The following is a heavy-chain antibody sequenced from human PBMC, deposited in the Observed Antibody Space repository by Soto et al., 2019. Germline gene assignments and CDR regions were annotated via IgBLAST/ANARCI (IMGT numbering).Heavy chain of an antibody. CDR2: ISGSGGST. J-gene: IGHJ5*02. Sequence: EVQLLESGGGLVQPGGSLRLSCAASGFTFSSYAMSWVRQAPGKGLEWVSAISGSGGSTYYAHSVKGRFTISRDNSKNTLYLQMNSLRAEDTAVYYCAKALKLLWFGELLGWFDPWGQGTLVTVSS. CDR3: AKALKLLWFGELLGWFDP. D-gene: IGHD3-10*01. CDR1: GFTFSSYA. V-gene: IGHV3-23*01.